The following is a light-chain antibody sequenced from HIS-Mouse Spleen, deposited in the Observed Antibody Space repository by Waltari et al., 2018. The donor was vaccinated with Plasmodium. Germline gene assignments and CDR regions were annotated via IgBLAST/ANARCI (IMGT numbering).Light chain of an antibody. J-gene: IGKJ4*01. Sequence: EIVMTQSPATLSVSPGERATLSCRARQSVSSNLAWYQQKPGQAPRILIYGASTRATGIPARFSVSGSGTEFTLTISSLQSEDFAVYYCQQYNNWPLTFGGGTKVEIK. V-gene: IGKV3-15*01. CDR2: GAS. CDR3: QQYNNWPLT. CDR1: QSVSSN.